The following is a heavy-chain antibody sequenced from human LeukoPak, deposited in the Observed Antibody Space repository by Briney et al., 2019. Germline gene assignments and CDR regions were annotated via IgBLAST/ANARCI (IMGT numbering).Heavy chain of an antibody. J-gene: IGHJ4*02. Sequence: SVTVSCKASGGTFSSYAISWVRQAPGHALEWMGGIIPIFGTANYAQKFQGRVTITADKSTSTAYMELSSLRSEDTAVYYCAKSRELSLYYFDYWGQGTLVTVSS. CDR1: GGTFSSYA. V-gene: IGHV1-69*06. CDR2: IIPIFGTA. CDR3: AKSRELSLYYFDY. D-gene: IGHD3-16*02.